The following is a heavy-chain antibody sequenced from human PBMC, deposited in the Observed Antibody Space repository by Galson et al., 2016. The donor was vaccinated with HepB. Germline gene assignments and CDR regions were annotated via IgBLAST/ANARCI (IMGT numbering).Heavy chain of an antibody. D-gene: IGHD2-2*01. CDR1: GGSISSSNYF. V-gene: IGHV4-39*01. CDR3: ARLYCSSTSCCGYCGMDV. CDR2: FYNSGST. J-gene: IGHJ6*02. Sequence: SETLSLTCTVSGGSISSSNYFWGWIRQPPGKGLEWIGNFYNSGSTSYNPSLQSRVTISVDTSKNRISLKLSSVTAADTVVYHCARLYCSSTSCCGYCGMDVWGQGTTVTVSS.